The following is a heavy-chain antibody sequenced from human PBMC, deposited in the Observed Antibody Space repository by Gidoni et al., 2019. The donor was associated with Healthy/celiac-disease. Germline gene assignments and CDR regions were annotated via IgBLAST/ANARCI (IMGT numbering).Heavy chain of an antibody. V-gene: IGHV1-69*01. J-gene: IGHJ4*02. CDR3: ARPRYCSSTSCYAFDY. D-gene: IGHD2-2*01. CDR1: GGTFSRYA. Sequence: QVQLVQSGAVVKMPGSSVKVTCKASGGTFSRYAISWVRQAPGQGLEWMGGINPIFGTANYAQKFQGRVTITADESTSTAYMELSSLRSENTAVYYCARPRYCSSTSCYAFDYWGQGTLVTVSS. CDR2: INPIFGTA.